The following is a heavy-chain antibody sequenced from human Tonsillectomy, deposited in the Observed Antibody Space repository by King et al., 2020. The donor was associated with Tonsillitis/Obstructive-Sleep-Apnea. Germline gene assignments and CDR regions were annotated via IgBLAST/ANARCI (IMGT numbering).Heavy chain of an antibody. CDR1: GFTFSDYY. J-gene: IGHJ6*02. CDR3: ARDRFLGDIVVPSYYGMDV. V-gene: IGHV3-11*06. D-gene: IGHD2-15*01. Sequence: VQLVESGGGLVKPGGSLRLSCAASGFTFSDYYMSWIRQAPGKGLEWVSYISTSSSTNYADSVKGRFTISRDNAKNSLHLQMNSRRAEDTAVYYCARDRFLGDIVVPSYYGMDVWGQGTTVTVSS. CDR2: ISTSSST.